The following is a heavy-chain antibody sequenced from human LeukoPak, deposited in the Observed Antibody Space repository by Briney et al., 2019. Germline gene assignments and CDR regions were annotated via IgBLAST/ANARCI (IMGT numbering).Heavy chain of an antibody. Sequence: GGSLRLSCAASGFTFSDYYMSWIRQAPGKGLEWVSYISSSGSTIYYADSVKGRFTISRDNAKNSLYLQMNSLRAEDTAVYYCATEGVYDSSGYTCFDYWGQGTLVTVSS. CDR3: ATEGVYDSSGYTCFDY. V-gene: IGHV3-11*04. J-gene: IGHJ4*02. D-gene: IGHD3-22*01. CDR1: GFTFSDYY. CDR2: ISSSGSTI.